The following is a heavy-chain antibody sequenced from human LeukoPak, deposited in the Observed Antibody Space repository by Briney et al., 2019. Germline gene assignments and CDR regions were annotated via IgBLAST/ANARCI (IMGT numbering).Heavy chain of an antibody. D-gene: IGHD3-10*01. J-gene: IGHJ6*02. Sequence: PGGSLRLSCVASGFIVSSNYITWVRQPPGKGLEWVSTIYSDGSTYYADSVKGRFTISRDNSKNTLYLQLNRLRAEDTALYYCARDSNRGYYGMDVWGQGTTVTVSS. CDR1: GFIVSSNY. CDR3: ARDSNRGYYGMDV. CDR2: IYSDGST. V-gene: IGHV3-53*01.